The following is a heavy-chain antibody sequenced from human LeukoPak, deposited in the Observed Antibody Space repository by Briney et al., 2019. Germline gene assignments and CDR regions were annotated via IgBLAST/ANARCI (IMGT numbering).Heavy chain of an antibody. CDR3: AKDFGSSWSYFYGMDV. CDR1: RFTFSSYD. J-gene: IGHJ6*02. D-gene: IGHD6-13*01. CDR2: ISYDGDYK. V-gene: IGHV3-30*18. Sequence: GGSLRLSCAASRFTFSSYDMHWVRQAPGKGLEWVAVISYDGDYKYYADSVKGRFSISRDNSKNTLYLQMNSLRGEDTAVYYCAKDFGSSWSYFYGMDVWGQGTTITVSS.